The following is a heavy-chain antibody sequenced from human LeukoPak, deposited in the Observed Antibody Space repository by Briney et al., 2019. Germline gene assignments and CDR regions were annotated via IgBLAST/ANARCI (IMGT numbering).Heavy chain of an antibody. CDR2: ISAYNGNT. Sequence: ASVKVSCKASGYTFTSYGISWVRQAPGQGLEWMGWISAYNGNTNYAQKLQGRVTMTTDTSTSTAYMELRSLRSDDTALYYCAKGLKTAVGPYMGYHYYMDVWGKGTTVTVSS. D-gene: IGHD5-18*01. CDR3: AKGLKTAVGPYMGYHYYMDV. J-gene: IGHJ6*03. CDR1: GYTFTSYG. V-gene: IGHV1-18*01.